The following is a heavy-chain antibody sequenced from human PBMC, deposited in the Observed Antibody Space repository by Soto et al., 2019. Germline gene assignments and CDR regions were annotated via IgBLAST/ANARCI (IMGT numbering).Heavy chain of an antibody. CDR3: ARSSYYDFWSGYSSWFDP. Sequence: KPSEALSRTCTVSGGSISSSSYYWGWIRQPPGKGLEWIGSIYYSGSTYYNPSLKSRVTISVDTSKNQFSLKLSSVTAADTAVYYCARSSYYDFWSGYSSWFDPWGQGTLVTVSS. CDR1: GGSISSSSYY. D-gene: IGHD3-3*01. CDR2: IYYSGST. V-gene: IGHV4-39*01. J-gene: IGHJ5*02.